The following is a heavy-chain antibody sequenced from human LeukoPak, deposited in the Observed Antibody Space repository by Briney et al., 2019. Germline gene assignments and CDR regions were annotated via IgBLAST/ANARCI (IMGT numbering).Heavy chain of an antibody. CDR3: SKAKNYDFGGGYQRYYYGMDV. CDR1: GFTFSSYA. D-gene: IGHD3-3*01. CDR2: ISGSGGST. Sequence: GRSLRLSCAASGFTFSSYAMSWVRQAPGKGLEWVSAISGSGGSTYYADSVKGRFTISRDNSKNTLYLQMNSLRAEDTAVYYCSKAKNYDFGGGYQRYYYGMDVGGQGTTVTVSS. V-gene: IGHV3-23*01. J-gene: IGHJ6*02.